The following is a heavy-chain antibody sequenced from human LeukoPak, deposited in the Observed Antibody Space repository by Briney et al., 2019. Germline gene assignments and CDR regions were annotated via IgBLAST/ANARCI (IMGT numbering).Heavy chain of an antibody. Sequence: GGSLRLSCAASGFTFSSYSMNWVRQAPGKGLEWVSSISSSSSYIYYADSVKGRFTISRDNAKNSLYLQMNSLRAEDTAVYYCARGESSSWYYGYWGQRTLVTVSS. CDR2: ISSSSSYI. D-gene: IGHD6-13*01. J-gene: IGHJ4*02. CDR1: GFTFSSYS. CDR3: ARGESSSWYYGY. V-gene: IGHV3-21*01.